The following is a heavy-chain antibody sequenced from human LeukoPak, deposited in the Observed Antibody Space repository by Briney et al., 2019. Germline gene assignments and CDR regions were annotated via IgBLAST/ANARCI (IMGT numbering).Heavy chain of an antibody. V-gene: IGHV3-53*01. CDR2: IYSGGST. CDR3: ASFSLEWFTFDY. D-gene: IGHD3-3*01. J-gene: IGHJ4*02. CDR1: GFTVSHNY. Sequence: PGGSLRLSCAASGFTVSHNYMSWVRQAPGKGLEWVSVIYSGGSTYYADSVKGRFTIFRDNSKNTLYLQMNSLRVEDTAVYYCASFSLEWFTFDYWGQGTLVTVSS.